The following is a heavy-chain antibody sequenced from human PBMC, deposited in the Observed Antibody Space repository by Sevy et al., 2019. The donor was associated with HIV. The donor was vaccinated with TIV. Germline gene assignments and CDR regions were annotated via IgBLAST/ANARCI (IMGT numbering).Heavy chain of an antibody. CDR3: AREGCTRPHDY. D-gene: IGHD2-8*01. CDR1: GFAFYDYS. CDR2: LSFGCGKI. Sequence: GGSLRLSCAASGFAFYDYSMSWIRQAPGKGLEWVATLSFGCGKINYADSVKGRFSISRNNSKNSFYLQMDNLRVEDTALYYCAREGCTRPHDYWGQGTRVTVSS. J-gene: IGHJ4*02. V-gene: IGHV3-23*01.